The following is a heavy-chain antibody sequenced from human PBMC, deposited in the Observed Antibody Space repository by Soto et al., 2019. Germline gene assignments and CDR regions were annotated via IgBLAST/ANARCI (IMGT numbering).Heavy chain of an antibody. J-gene: IGHJ4*02. CDR1: GFTFSSYG. D-gene: IGHD5-18*01. V-gene: IGHV3-33*01. Sequence: GGSLRLSCAASGFTFSSYGMHWVRQAPGKGLEWVAVIWYDGSNKYYADSVKGRFTISRDNSKNTLYLQMNRLRAEDTAVFYCARAEDTAMDPPHFDYWGQGTLVTVSS. CDR2: IWYDGSNK. CDR3: ARAEDTAMDPPHFDY.